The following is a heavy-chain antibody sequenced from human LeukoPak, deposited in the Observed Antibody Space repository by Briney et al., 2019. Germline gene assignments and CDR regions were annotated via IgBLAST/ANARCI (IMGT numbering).Heavy chain of an antibody. CDR3: AARYSSSWYWAN. V-gene: IGHV3-21*01. CDR1: GFTFNNYA. CDR2: ISSSSSYI. D-gene: IGHD6-13*01. Sequence: GGSLRLSCAASGFTFNNYAMSWVRQAPGKGLEWVSSISSSSSYIYYADSVKGRFTISRDNAKNSLYLQMNSLRAEDTAVYYCAARYSSSWYWANWGQGTLVTVSS. J-gene: IGHJ4*02.